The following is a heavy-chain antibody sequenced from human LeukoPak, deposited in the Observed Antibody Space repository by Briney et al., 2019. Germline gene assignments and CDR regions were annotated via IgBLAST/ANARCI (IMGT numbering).Heavy chain of an antibody. CDR2: IYYSGST. D-gene: IGHD3-3*01. Sequence: SETLSLTCTVSGGSISSYYWSWIRQPPGKGLEWIGYIYYSGSTNYNPSLKSRVTISVDTSKNQFSLKLSSVTAADTAMYYCAKSEYYDFWKTSASWGQGTLVTVSS. CDR3: AKSEYYDFWKTSAS. V-gene: IGHV4-59*08. CDR1: GGSISSYY. J-gene: IGHJ5*02.